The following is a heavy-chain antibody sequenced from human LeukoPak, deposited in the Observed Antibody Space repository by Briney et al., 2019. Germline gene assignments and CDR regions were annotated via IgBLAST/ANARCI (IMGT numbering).Heavy chain of an antibody. J-gene: IGHJ4*02. CDR1: GGSISSYY. CDR2: IYYSGST. V-gene: IGHV4-59*08. CDR3: ARRRITFGGVIVPQVGFDY. D-gene: IGHD3-16*02. Sequence: SETLSLTCTVSGGSISSYYWSWIRQPPGKGLEWIGYIYYSGSTNYNPSLKSRVTISVDTSKNQFSLKLSSVTAADTAVYYCARRRITFGGVIVPQVGFDYWGQGTLVTVSS.